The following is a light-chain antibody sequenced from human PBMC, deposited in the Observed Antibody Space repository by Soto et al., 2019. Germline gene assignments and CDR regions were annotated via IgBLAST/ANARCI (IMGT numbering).Light chain of an antibody. CDR2: DAS. J-gene: IGKJ1*01. V-gene: IGKV1-5*01. Sequence: NQMPQSPSTLSASVGDRVTITCRASQSISSWLAWYQQKPGKAPKLLIYDASSLESGVPSRFSGSGSGTEFTLTISSLQPDDFATYYCQHYNSYSEAFGQGTKVDIK. CDR1: QSISSW. CDR3: QHYNSYSEA.